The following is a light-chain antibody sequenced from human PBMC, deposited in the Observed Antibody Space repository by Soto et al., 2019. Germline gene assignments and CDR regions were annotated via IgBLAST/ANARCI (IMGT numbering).Light chain of an antibody. V-gene: IGKV3-15*01. CDR2: GAS. CDR3: QQRRSWPRA. Sequence: ETVLTQSPVTLSVSPGDRATLSCKASQSVTINLAWYQQKPGQAPRLLIYGASTRATGIPARFSGSGSGTDFTLTISSLEAEDFAVYYCQQRRSWPRAFGQGTKVDIK. CDR1: QSVTIN. J-gene: IGKJ1*01.